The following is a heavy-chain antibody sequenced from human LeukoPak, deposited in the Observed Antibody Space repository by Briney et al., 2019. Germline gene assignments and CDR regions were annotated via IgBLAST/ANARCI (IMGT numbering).Heavy chain of an antibody. Sequence: GGSLRLSCAASGFTFSSYEMNWVRQAPGKGLEWVSYISSSGSTIYYADSVKGRFTISRDNSKNTLYLQMNSLRAEDTAVYYCAKSVTFGGVRFWFDPWGQGTLVTVSS. D-gene: IGHD3-16*01. J-gene: IGHJ5*02. CDR2: ISSSGSTI. CDR1: GFTFSSYE. V-gene: IGHV3-48*03. CDR3: AKSVTFGGVRFWFDP.